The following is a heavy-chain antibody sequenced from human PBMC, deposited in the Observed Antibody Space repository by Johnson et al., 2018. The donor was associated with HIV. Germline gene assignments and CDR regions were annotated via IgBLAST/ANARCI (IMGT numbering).Heavy chain of an antibody. J-gene: IGHJ3*02. D-gene: IGHD3-10*01. V-gene: IGHV3-30-3*01. CDR3: AKDDQNYYGSGSYYDAFDM. Sequence: QVQLVESGGGVVQPGRSLRLSCAASGFTFSSYAIHWVRQAPGKGLEWVAVISYDGSNKYYADSVKGRFTISRDNSKNTLYLQMNSLRAEDTAVYYCAKDDQNYYGSGSYYDAFDMWGQGTMVTVSS. CDR1: GFTFSSYA. CDR2: ISYDGSNK.